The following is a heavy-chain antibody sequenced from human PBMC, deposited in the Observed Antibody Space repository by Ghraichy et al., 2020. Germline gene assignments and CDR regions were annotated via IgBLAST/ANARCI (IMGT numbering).Heavy chain of an antibody. D-gene: IGHD5-12*01. CDR1: GGSFSGYY. CDR3: ARRYLIVATNNDAFDI. Sequence: SETLSLTCAVYGGSFSGYYWSWIRQPPGKGLEWIGEINHSGSTNYNPSLKSRVTISVDTSKNQFSLKLSSVTAADTAVYYCARRYLIVATNNDAFDIWGQGTMVTVSS. V-gene: IGHV4-34*01. J-gene: IGHJ3*02. CDR2: INHSGST.